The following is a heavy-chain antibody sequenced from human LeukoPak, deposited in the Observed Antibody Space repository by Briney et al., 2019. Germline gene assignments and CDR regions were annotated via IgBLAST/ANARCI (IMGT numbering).Heavy chain of an antibody. J-gene: IGHJ4*02. CDR1: GFTFSSYS. V-gene: IGHV3-23*01. D-gene: IGHD2-2*01. CDR3: AKRRYCTSASCHDSDY. CDR2: ISADGDST. Sequence: GGSLRLSCAASGFTFSSYSMHWVRQAPGKGLEWVSAISADGDSTYYADSVKGRFTISRDNSKNTLYLQMNSLRPGDTAVYCCAKRRYCTSASCHDSDYWGQGTLLTVSS.